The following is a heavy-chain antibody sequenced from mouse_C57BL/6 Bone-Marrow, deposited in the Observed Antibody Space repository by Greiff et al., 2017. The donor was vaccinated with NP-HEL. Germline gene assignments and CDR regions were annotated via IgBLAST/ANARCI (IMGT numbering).Heavy chain of an antibody. CDR3: AGRGKPRWFAY. Sequence: QVQLKQSGAELVRPGTSVKVSCKASGYAFTNYLIEWVKQRPGQGLEWIGVINPGSGGTNYNEKFKGKATLTADKSSSTAYMQLSSLTSEDSAVYFWAGRGKPRWFAYWGQGTLFTVSA. V-gene: IGHV1-54*01. J-gene: IGHJ3*01. CDR1: GYAFTNYL. CDR2: INPGSGGT.